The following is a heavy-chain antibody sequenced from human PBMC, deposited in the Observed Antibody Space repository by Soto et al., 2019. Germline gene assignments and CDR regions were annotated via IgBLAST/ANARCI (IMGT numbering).Heavy chain of an antibody. Sequence: SQTLSLTCAISGDSVSTNSAAWNWIRQSPSRGLEWLGRTYYTSKWYTDYAVSVKSRITINPDTSKNQFSLQLNSVTPEDTAVYYCATCLYGDYSTLYYYYYGMDVWGQGTTVTVSS. V-gene: IGHV6-1*01. J-gene: IGHJ6*02. CDR1: GDSVSTNSAA. CDR3: ATCLYGDYSTLYYYYYGMDV. CDR2: TYYTSKWYT. D-gene: IGHD4-17*01.